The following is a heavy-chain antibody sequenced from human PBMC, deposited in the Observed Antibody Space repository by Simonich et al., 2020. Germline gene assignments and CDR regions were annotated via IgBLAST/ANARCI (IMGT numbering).Heavy chain of an antibody. D-gene: IGHD1-26*01. CDR3: ARSLGYYYYYYGMDV. CDR1: GGSISSYY. CDR2: IYYSGST. Sequence: QVQLQDSGPGLVKPSETLSLTCTVSGGSISSYYWSWIRQPPGKGLEWIRYIYYSGSTNYNPSLKSRVTISVDTSKNQFSLKLSSVTAADTAVYYCARSLGYYYYYYGMDVWGQGTTVTVSS. V-gene: IGHV4-59*08. J-gene: IGHJ6*02.